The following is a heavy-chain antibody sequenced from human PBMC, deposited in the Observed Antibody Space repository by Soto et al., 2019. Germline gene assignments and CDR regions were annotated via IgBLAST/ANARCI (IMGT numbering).Heavy chain of an antibody. Sequence: ASVKVSCKASGYTFTGYYMHWVRQAPGQGLEWMGWINPNSGGTNYAQKFQGWVTMTRDTSISTAYMELSRLRSDDTAAYYCARGWFGEYPYYYYGMDVWGQGTTVTVSS. D-gene: IGHD3-10*01. CDR3: ARGWFGEYPYYYYGMDV. V-gene: IGHV1-2*04. J-gene: IGHJ6*02. CDR1: GYTFTGYY. CDR2: INPNSGGT.